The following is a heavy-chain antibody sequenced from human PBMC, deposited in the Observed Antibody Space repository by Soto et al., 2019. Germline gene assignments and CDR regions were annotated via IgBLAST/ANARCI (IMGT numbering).Heavy chain of an antibody. CDR2: IFYSGST. Sequence: QVQLQESGPGLVKPSQSLSLTCTVSGGSITSDDYYWSWIRQPPGRGLEWIGYIFYSGSTHYNPSLKRRFIISLDTCKKQVSLKLGSVTAADTAVYYCASANCGGDCSYRHDRYYFESWGQGTLVTGSS. CDR1: GGSITSDDYY. J-gene: IGHJ4*02. CDR3: ASANCGGDCSYRHDRYYFES. D-gene: IGHD2-21*02. V-gene: IGHV4-30-4*01.